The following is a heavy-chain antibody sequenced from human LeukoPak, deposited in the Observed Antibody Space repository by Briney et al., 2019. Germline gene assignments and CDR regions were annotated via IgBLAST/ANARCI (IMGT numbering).Heavy chain of an antibody. CDR2: ISSNGGST. CDR3: ARGTPGYSSGWYAREYYYYGMDV. Sequence: GGSLRLSCAASGFTFSSYAMHWVRQAPGKGLEYVSAISSNGGSTYYANSVKGRFTISRDNSKNTLYLQMGSLRAEDMAVYYCARGTPGYSSGWYAREYYYYGMDVRGQGTTVTVSS. J-gene: IGHJ6*02. D-gene: IGHD6-19*01. CDR1: GFTFSSYA. V-gene: IGHV3-64*01.